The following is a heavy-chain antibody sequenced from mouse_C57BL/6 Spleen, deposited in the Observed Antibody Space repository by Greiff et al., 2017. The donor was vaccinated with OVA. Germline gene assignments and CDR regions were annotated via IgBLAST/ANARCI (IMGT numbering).Heavy chain of an antibody. J-gene: IGHJ2*01. CDR3: AIITTVVACDY. CDR1: GYTFTDHT. V-gene: IGHV1-78*01. CDR2: IYPRDGST. Sequence: QVQLQQSDAELVKPGASVKISCKVSGYTFTDHTIHWMKQRPEQGLEWIGYIYPRDGSTKYNEKFKGKATLTGEKTYSTAYMELNSLTSEDSAVYFCAIITTVVACDYWGQGTTLTVSS. D-gene: IGHD1-1*01.